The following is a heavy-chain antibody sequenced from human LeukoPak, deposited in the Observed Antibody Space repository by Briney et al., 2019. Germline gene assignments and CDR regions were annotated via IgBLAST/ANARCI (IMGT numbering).Heavy chain of an antibody. D-gene: IGHD6-13*01. CDR2: ISNDGTNK. CDR1: GLTFSSYA. Sequence: PGGSLRLSCAAYGLTFSSYAMHWVRQAPGKGLEWVAVISNDGTNKYYADSVKGRFTISRDNSKNTLYLQMNSLRAEDTAVYYCAKDMKVAAGPFEYWGQGTLVIVSS. CDR3: AKDMKVAAGPFEY. J-gene: IGHJ4*02. V-gene: IGHV3-30*04.